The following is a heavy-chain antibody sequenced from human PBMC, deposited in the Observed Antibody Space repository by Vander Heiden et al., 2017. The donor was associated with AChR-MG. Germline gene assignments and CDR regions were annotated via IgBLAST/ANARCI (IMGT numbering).Heavy chain of an antibody. CDR1: GGTFSSCA. D-gene: IGHD2-2*01. CDR3: ARARIVVPAAIVYYYYGMDV. Sequence: QVQLVQSGAEVKKPGSSVKVSCKASGGTFSSCAISGVRQAPGQGLEWMGGSIPICGTANDAQKVQGRVTITADESTSTAYMELSSLRSEDTAVYYCARARIVVPAAIVYYYYGMDVWGQGTTVTVSS. J-gene: IGHJ6*02. CDR2: SIPICGTA. V-gene: IGHV1-69*01.